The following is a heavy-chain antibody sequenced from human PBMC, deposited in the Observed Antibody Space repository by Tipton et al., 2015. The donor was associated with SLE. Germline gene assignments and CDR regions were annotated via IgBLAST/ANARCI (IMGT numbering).Heavy chain of an antibody. D-gene: IGHD3-3*01. CDR2: IYYNGNS. CDR1: GGSINNYY. CDR3: AREKRDSDFWSSSYYCYGRDV. Sequence: TLSLTCTVSGGSINNYYWAWIRQPPGKGLQWIGHIYYNGNSNYNPSLKSRVTISVDTSKNQFSLKLSSVTAADTAVYYCAREKRDSDFWSSSYYCYGRDVWGRGTTVTVS. J-gene: IGHJ6*02. V-gene: IGHV4-59*01.